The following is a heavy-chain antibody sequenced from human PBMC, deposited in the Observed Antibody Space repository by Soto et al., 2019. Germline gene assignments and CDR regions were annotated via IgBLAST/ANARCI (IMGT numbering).Heavy chain of an antibody. Sequence: SQTLSLTCAISGDSVSSNSAAWNWIRQSPSRGLEWLGRTYYRSKWYNDYAVSVKSRITINPDTSKNQFSLQLNSVTPEDTTVYYCAREPGGRQLWLQHFDYWGQGTLVTVSS. J-gene: IGHJ4*02. V-gene: IGHV6-1*01. CDR1: GDSVSSNSAA. CDR2: TYYRSKWYN. D-gene: IGHD5-18*01. CDR3: AREPGGRQLWLQHFDY.